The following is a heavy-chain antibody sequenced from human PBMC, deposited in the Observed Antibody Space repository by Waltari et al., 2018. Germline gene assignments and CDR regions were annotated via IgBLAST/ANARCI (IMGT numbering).Heavy chain of an antibody. J-gene: IGHJ4*02. V-gene: IGHV4-38-2*01. CDR3: ARLRQQLGARY. D-gene: IGHD6-13*01. CDR2: IYHSGST. CDR1: GYSISSGYY. Sequence: QVQLQESGPGLVKPSETLSLTCAVYGYSISSGYYWGWIRQPPGKGLQWIGSIYHSGSTYYNPSLKSRATISVDTSKNQFTLKLSSVTAADMAVYYCARLRQQLGARYWGQGTLGTVSS.